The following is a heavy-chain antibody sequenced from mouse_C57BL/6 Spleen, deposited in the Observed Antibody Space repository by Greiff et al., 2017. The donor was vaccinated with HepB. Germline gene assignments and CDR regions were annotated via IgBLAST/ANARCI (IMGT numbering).Heavy chain of an antibody. CDR3: ASPFITTVGDAMDY. CDR1: GFNIKNTY. D-gene: IGHD1-1*01. CDR2: IDPANGNT. Sequence: VHVKQSVAELVRPGASVKLSCTASGFNIKNTYMHWVKQRPEQGLEWIGRIDPANGNTKYAPKFQGKATITADTSSNTAYLQLSSLTSEDTAIYYCASPFITTVGDAMDYWGQGTSVTVSS. V-gene: IGHV14-3*01. J-gene: IGHJ4*01.